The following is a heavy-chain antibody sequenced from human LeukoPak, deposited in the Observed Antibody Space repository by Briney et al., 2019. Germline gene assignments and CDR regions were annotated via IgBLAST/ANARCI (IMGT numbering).Heavy chain of an antibody. CDR1: GYTFTDYY. D-gene: IGHD5-24*01. CDR2: INPNSGDT. J-gene: IGHJ1*01. Sequence: VKVSCMASGYTFTDYYLHWVRQAPGQGLEWLGWINPNSGDTNFAQKFQGRVTMTRDTSINTAYMELSGLRSDDTAVYYCAREDLYTYPLDFWGQGTLVTVSS. V-gene: IGHV1-2*02. CDR3: AREDLYTYPLDF.